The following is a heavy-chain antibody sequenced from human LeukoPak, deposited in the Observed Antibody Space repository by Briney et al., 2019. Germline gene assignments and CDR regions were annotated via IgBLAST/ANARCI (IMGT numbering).Heavy chain of an antibody. Sequence: AGPKVSSKAPGYTLTSSVTSCVRRATGQGLGWMGQPNGNGVETGHAQKYQGRVTMTSNPSISTAYMELRSVRTEATAVYYGARVWQWLVPWGYYYYYYGMDVWGQGTTVTVSS. J-gene: IGHJ6*02. CDR3: ARVWQWLVPWGYYYYYYGMDV. D-gene: IGHD6-19*01. CDR1: GYTLTSSV. V-gene: IGHV1-8*02. CDR2: PNGNGVET.